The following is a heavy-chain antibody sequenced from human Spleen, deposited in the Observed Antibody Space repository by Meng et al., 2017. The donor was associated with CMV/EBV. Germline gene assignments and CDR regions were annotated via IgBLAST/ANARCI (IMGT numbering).Heavy chain of an antibody. Sequence: GGSLRLSCAASGFTFSSYWMHWVRQAPGKGLVWVSRINSDGSSTSYADSVKGRFTISRDNAKNTLYLQMNSLRAEDTAVYYCARGVTMIVVEGYNWFDPWGQGTLVTVSS. CDR3: ARGVTMIVVEGYNWFDP. V-gene: IGHV3-74*01. CDR1: GFTFSSYW. D-gene: IGHD3-22*01. J-gene: IGHJ5*02. CDR2: INSDGSST.